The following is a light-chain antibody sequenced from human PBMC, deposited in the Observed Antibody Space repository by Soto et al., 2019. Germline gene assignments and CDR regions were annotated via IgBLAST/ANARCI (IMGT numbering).Light chain of an antibody. Sequence: QSVLTQPPSVSGAPGQRVTISCTGSSSNIGAGYDVHWYQQLPGTAPKLLIYGNSNRPSGVPDRFSGSKSGTSASLAITGLQAEDEADYYCQSYDSSPSGFNYVFGTGTKV. J-gene: IGLJ1*01. CDR1: SSNIGAGYD. V-gene: IGLV1-40*01. CDR3: QSYDSSPSGFNYV. CDR2: GNS.